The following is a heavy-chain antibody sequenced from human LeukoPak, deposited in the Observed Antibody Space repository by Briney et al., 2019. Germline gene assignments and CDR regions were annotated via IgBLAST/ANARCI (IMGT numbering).Heavy chain of an antibody. CDR1: GYTFTGYY. CDR3: ARDPGFGLEFSSSGWSLFFDY. Sequence: GASVKVSCKASGYTFTGYYMHWVRQAPGQGLEWMGWINPNSGGTNYAQKFQGRVTMTRDTSISTAYMELSRLRSDDTAVYYCARDPGFGLEFSSSGWSLFFDYWGQGTLVTVSS. V-gene: IGHV1-2*02. CDR2: INPNSGGT. D-gene: IGHD6-19*01. J-gene: IGHJ4*02.